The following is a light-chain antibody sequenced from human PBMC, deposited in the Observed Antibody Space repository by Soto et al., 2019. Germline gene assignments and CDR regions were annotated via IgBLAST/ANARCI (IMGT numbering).Light chain of an antibody. CDR2: GAS. Sequence: EIVLTQSPATLSLSPVERATLSCRASQSVSSNYLAWYQQKPGQAPRLLIYGASSRATGIPDRFSGSGSGTDFTLTISRLEPEDFAVYYCQQYGSSRATFGQGTRLEIK. V-gene: IGKV3-20*01. CDR3: QQYGSSRAT. J-gene: IGKJ5*01. CDR1: QSVSSNY.